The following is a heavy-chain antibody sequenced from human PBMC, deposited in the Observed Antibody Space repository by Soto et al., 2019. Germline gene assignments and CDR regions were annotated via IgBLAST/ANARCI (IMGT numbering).Heavy chain of an antibody. V-gene: IGHV3-21*01. Sequence: GWSLRLSCAASVFTFSSYSMNWFRQAPVKGLEWVSSISSSSSYIYYADSVKVRFTISRDNAKNSLYLQMNSLRAEDTAVYYCARVRSSSWDYYGMDVWGQGTTVTVSS. CDR1: VFTFSSYS. J-gene: IGHJ6*02. D-gene: IGHD6-13*01. CDR3: ARVRSSSWDYYGMDV. CDR2: ISSSSSYI.